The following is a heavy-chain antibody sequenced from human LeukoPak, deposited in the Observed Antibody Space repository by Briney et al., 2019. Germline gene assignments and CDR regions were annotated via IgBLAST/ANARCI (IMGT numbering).Heavy chain of an antibody. J-gene: IGHJ6*04. Sequence: PSETLSLTCAVYGGSFSGYYWSWIRQPPGKGLEWIGEINHSGSTNYNPSLKSRVTISVDTSKNQFSLKLSSVTAADTAVYYCARGVLTMDVWGKGTTVTASS. CDR3: ARGVLTMDV. CDR2: INHSGST. D-gene: IGHD4/OR15-4a*01. CDR1: GGSFSGYY. V-gene: IGHV4-34*01.